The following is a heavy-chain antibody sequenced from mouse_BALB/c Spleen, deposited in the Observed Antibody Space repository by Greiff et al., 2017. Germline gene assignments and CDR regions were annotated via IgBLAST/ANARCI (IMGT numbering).Heavy chain of an antibody. J-gene: IGHJ4*01. V-gene: IGHV3-2*02. CDR3: ARLAGTDAMDY. CDR2: ISYSGST. D-gene: IGHD4-1*01. CDR1: GYSITSDYA. Sequence: EVQGVESGPGLVKPSQSLSLTCTVTGYSITSDYAWNWIRQFPGNKLEWMGYISYSGSTSYNPSLKSRISITRDTSKNQFFLQLNSVTTEDTATYYCARLAGTDAMDYWGQGTSVTVSS.